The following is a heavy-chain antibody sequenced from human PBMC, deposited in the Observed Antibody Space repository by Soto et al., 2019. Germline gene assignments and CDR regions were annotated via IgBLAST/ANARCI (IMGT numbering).Heavy chain of an antibody. CDR2: IYYDGST. V-gene: IGHV4-39*02. CDR1: GGSITPSSYN. D-gene: IGHD3-10*01. J-gene: IGHJ3*01. CDR3: ARFYGNGFDV. Sequence: SETLSLTCSPSGGSITPSSYNWDWIRQPPGKGLEWIGTIYYDGSTSYKPSLKSQVTISVDTSKNHFALKVNSVTAADTAVYYCARFYGNGFDVWGRGTVVTV.